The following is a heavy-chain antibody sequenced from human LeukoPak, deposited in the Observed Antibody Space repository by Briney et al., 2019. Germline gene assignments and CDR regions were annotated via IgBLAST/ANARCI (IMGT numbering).Heavy chain of an antibody. CDR3: ARVRSIAVAGIFDY. Sequence: PSETLSLTCTVSGGSISSYYWSWIRQPPGKGLEWIGYIYYSGSTNYNPSLKSRVTISVDTSKNQFSLKPSSVTAADTAVYYCARVRSIAVAGIFDYWGQGTLVTVSS. D-gene: IGHD6-19*01. V-gene: IGHV4-59*01. J-gene: IGHJ4*02. CDR1: GGSISSYY. CDR2: IYYSGST.